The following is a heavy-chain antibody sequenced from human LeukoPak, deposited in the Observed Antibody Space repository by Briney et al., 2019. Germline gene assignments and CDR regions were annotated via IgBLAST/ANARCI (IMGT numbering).Heavy chain of an antibody. Sequence: ASVKVSCKASGGTFSSYAISWVRQAPGQGLEWMGGIIPIFGTANYAQKFQGRVTITADESTSTAYMELSSLRSEDTAVYYCASFPDPPYLGPHDAFDIWGQGTMVTVSS. V-gene: IGHV1-69*01. D-gene: IGHD2/OR15-2a*01. J-gene: IGHJ3*02. CDR1: GGTFSSYA. CDR2: IIPIFGTA. CDR3: ASFPDPPYLGPHDAFDI.